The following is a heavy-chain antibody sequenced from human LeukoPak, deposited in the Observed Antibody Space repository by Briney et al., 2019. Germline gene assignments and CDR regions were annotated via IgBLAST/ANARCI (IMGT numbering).Heavy chain of an antibody. D-gene: IGHD2-2*01. Sequence: PSETLSLTCIVSGGSVSTRIYYWGWIRQPPGKGLEWIGSIYYSGNTYYNPSLKSRVTISVDTSKNQFSLKLSSVTAADTAVYYCARELDCSSTSCEVGGGFDYWGQGTLVTVSS. CDR1: GGSVSTRIYY. CDR2: IYYSGNT. V-gene: IGHV4-39*01. CDR3: ARELDCSSTSCEVGGGFDY. J-gene: IGHJ4*02.